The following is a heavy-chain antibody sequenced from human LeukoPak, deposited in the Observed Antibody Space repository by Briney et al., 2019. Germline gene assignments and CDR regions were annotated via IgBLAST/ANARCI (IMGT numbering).Heavy chain of an antibody. D-gene: IGHD3-3*01. CDR2: INHSGST. CDR1: GGSISSGGYS. V-gene: IGHV4-34*01. CDR3: ARSPRVTIFGVVMRSGGYYYMDV. J-gene: IGHJ6*03. Sequence: SETLSLTCAVSGGSISSGGYSWSWIRQPPGKGLEWIGEINHSGSTNYNPSLKSRVTISVDTSKNQFSLKLSSVTAADTAVYYCARSPRVTIFGVVMRSGGYYYMDVWGKGTTVTVSS.